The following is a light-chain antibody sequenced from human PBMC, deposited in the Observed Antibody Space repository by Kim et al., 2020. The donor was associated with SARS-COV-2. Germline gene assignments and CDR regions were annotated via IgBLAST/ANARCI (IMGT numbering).Light chain of an antibody. V-gene: IGKV3-15*01. CDR3: QQYNNWLSWT. CDR1: QSISSN. CDR2: GAS. Sequence: IVMTQSPATLSVSPGERATLSCRASQSISSNLAWYQHKPGQAPRLLIYGASTRATGIPARFSGSGSGTEFTLTISSLQSEDFAVYYCQQYNNWLSWTFGQGTKVDIK. J-gene: IGKJ1*01.